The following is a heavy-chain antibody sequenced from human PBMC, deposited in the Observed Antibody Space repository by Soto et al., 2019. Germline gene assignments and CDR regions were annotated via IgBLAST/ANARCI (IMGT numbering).Heavy chain of an antibody. D-gene: IGHD3-22*01. CDR2: IFYSGST. J-gene: IGHJ3*02. CDR3: AKGPSSGYYLDAFHI. Sequence: QVQLQESGPGLLEPSQTLSLACSVSGDSISSSVYYWSRIRQPPGKGLEWIGYIFYSGSTYYNPSLRRRLTMSVDTSKNQFSLKLTSVTATDTAVYFCAKGPSSGYYLDAFHIWGQGTMVTVSS. CDR1: GDSISSSVYY. V-gene: IGHV4-30-4*01.